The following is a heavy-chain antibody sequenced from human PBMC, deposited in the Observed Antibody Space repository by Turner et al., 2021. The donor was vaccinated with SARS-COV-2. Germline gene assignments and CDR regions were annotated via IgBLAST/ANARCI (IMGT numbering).Heavy chain of an antibody. J-gene: IGHJ4*02. CDR3: ARGDVVGADFDF. CDR2: INGRGDVT. D-gene: IGHD1-26*01. V-gene: IGHV1-46*03. CDR1: GYIFTNYY. Sequence: QVQLLQSVAAVKKPGASVKFSCKASGYIFTNYYMHWVRQAPGQRLVWMGIINGRGDVTGYAEKFQGRVTMTTDTSTRTVYMKVKSLRSDDTAVYCCARGDVVGADFDFWGQGTLVTVSP.